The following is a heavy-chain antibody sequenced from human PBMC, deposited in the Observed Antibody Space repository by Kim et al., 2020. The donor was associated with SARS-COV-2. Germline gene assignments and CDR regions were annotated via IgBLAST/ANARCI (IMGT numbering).Heavy chain of an antibody. J-gene: IGHJ5*02. CDR2: INHSGST. D-gene: IGHD3-10*01. Sequence: SQALSLTCAVYGGSLSGYSWSWIRQPPGKGLEWIGEINHSGSTNYNPSLKSRVTISVDRPKNQFSLNLNSATPADTSLYYCASRFGDTSAGWYDPWGQGSLVTVSS. V-gene: IGHV4-34*01. CDR1: GGSLSGYS. CDR3: ASRFGDTSAGWYDP.